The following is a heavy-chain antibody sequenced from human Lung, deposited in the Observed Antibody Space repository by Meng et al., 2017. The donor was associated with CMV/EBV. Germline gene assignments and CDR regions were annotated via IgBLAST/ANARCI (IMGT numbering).Heavy chain of an antibody. D-gene: IGHD3-22*01. V-gene: IGHV3-49*04. CDR2: IRSKAYGGTT. Sequence: GGSLRLSCTASGFTFGDYAMSWVRQAPGKGLEWVGFIRSKAYGGTTEYAASGKGRFTISRDDSKSIAYLQMNSLKTEDTAVYYCTRVGTYYYDSSGYYLREEGYFDYWGQGTLVTGSS. CDR1: GFTFGDYA. CDR3: TRVGTYYYDSSGYYLREEGYFDY. J-gene: IGHJ4*02.